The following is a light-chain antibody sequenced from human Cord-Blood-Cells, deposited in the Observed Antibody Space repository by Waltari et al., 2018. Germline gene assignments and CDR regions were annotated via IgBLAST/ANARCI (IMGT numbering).Light chain of an antibody. V-gene: IGKV3-15*01. CDR1: QSVSSN. CDR3: QQSYSTPFT. CDR2: GAS. Sequence: EIVMTQSPATLSVSPGERATLSCRASQSVSSNLAWYQQKPGQAPRLLIYGASTRATGIPARFSGSGSGTDFTLTISGLQPEDFATYYCQQSYSTPFTFGPGTKVDIK. J-gene: IGKJ3*01.